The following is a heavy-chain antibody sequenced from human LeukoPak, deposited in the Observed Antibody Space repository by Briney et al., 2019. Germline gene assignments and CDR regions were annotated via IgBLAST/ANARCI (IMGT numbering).Heavy chain of an antibody. CDR3: AKFSGSPSDY. CDR1: GFTFSSYG. Sequence: GGSLRLSCAASGFTFSSYGMHWVRQAPGKGLERVAVISYDGSNKYYADSVKGRFTISRDNSKNTLYLQMNSLRAEDTAVYYCAKFSGSPSDYWGQGTLVTVSS. CDR2: ISYDGSNK. J-gene: IGHJ4*02. D-gene: IGHD3-10*01. V-gene: IGHV3-30*18.